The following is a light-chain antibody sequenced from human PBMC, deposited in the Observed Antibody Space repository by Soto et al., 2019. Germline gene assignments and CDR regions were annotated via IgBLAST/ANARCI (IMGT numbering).Light chain of an antibody. CDR1: QSISSY. CDR2: AAS. CDR3: QQSYSTPFT. J-gene: IGKJ3*01. Sequence: DIQMTQSPSSLSASVGDRVTITCRASQSISSYLNWYQQKPGKAPKLLIYAASSLQSGVPSRFSGSGSGTDFTLTISSLQTADFATYYCQQSYSTPFTFGPGTKVDIK. V-gene: IGKV1-39*01.